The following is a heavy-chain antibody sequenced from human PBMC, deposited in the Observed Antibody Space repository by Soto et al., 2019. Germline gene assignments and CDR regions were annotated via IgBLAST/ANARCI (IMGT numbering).Heavy chain of an antibody. V-gene: IGHV4-61*01. CDR1: GASVSSGIYY. D-gene: IGHD3-22*01. Sequence: QVQLQESGPGLVKPSETLSLTCTVSGASVSSGIYYWNWIRQPPGKGLEWIGYIYYTGSTNYNPSLKGRLTISPDPSKNQFSLRLHSVTAADTAMYYCAREGYYESSGLDYWGQGILVTVSS. CDR3: AREGYYESSGLDY. CDR2: IYYTGST. J-gene: IGHJ4*02.